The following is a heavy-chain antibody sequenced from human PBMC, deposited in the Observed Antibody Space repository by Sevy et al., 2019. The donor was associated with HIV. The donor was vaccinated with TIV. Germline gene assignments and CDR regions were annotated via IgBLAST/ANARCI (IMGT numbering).Heavy chain of an antibody. CDR2: FSFGCGRI. CDR3: AREGCTQPHDC. Sequence: GGSLRLSCAASGFTFAKYSMSWVRQAPGKGLEWVSTFSFGCGRINYADSVKGRFTISRDDSKNTLFLQMNSLRAEDTATYFCAREGCTQPHDCWGQGTLVTVSS. J-gene: IGHJ4*02. V-gene: IGHV3-23*01. CDR1: GFTFAKYS. D-gene: IGHD2-8*01.